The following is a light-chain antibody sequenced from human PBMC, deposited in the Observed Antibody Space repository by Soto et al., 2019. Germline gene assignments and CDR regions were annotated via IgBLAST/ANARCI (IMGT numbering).Light chain of an antibody. J-gene: IGKJ4*01. CDR3: QQTKSTPLT. Sequence: DIQMTQSPSSLSASVGDRVTITCRASQGSSTFLNWYQQPPGKAPKVLIYATSTLKSGVPSRFSGSGSGTDFTLTISSLQPEDIATYYCQQTKSTPLTFGGGTRVEIK. CDR1: QGSSTF. CDR2: ATS. V-gene: IGKV1-39*01.